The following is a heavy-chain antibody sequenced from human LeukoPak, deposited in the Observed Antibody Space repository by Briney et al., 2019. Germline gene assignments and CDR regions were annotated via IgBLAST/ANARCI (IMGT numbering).Heavy chain of an antibody. CDR3: AKDQGIAAAGASPGIGY. CDR1: GFTFSSYG. J-gene: IGHJ4*02. D-gene: IGHD6-13*01. CDR2: ISYDGSNK. Sequence: PGGSLRLSCAASGFTFSSYGMHWVRQAPGKGLEWVAVISYDGSNKYYADSVKGRFTISRDNSKNTLYLQMNSLRAEDTAVYYCAKDQGIAAAGASPGIGYWGQGTLATVSS. V-gene: IGHV3-30*18.